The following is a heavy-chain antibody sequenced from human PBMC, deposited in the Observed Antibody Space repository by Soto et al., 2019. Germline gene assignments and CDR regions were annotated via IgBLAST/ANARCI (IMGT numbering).Heavy chain of an antibody. J-gene: IGHJ4*02. CDR3: ARDGRPRRSPLSNGYYYDSSGYYPKY. D-gene: IGHD3-22*01. V-gene: IGHV3-30-3*01. CDR1: GFTFSSYA. Sequence: PGGSLRLSCAASGFTFSSYAMHWVRQAPGKGLEWVAVISYDGSNKYYADSVKGRFTISRDNSKNTLYLQMNSLRAEDTAVYYCARDGRPRRSPLSNGYYYDSSGYYPKYWGQGTLVTVSS. CDR2: ISYDGSNK.